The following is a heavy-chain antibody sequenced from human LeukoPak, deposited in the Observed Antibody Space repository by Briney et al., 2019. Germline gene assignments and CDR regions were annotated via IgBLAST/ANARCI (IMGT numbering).Heavy chain of an antibody. Sequence: PSETLSLTCTVSGGSISRYYWSWIRQPAGTGLEWIGRIYTSGSTNYNPSLKSRVTMSVDTSKNQFSLKLSSVTAADTAVYYCARTYYDSSGYFRIYYFDYWGQGTLVTVSS. V-gene: IGHV4-4*07. D-gene: IGHD3-22*01. J-gene: IGHJ4*02. CDR2: IYTSGST. CDR3: ARTYYDSSGYFRIYYFDY. CDR1: GGSISRYY.